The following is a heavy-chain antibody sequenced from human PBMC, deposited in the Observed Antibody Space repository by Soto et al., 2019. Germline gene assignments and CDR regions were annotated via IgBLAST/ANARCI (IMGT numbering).Heavy chain of an antibody. CDR1: GGSISSYY. V-gene: IGHV4-59*01. D-gene: IGHD2-15*01. CDR2: IYYSGST. J-gene: IGHJ6*02. Sequence: PSETLSLTCTVSGGSISSYYWSWIRQPPGKALEWIGYIYYSGSTNYNPSLKSRVTISVDTSKNQFSLKLSSVTAADTAVYYCATSVAARYYYYYGMEVWGQGTTVTVSS. CDR3: ATSVAARYYYYYGMEV.